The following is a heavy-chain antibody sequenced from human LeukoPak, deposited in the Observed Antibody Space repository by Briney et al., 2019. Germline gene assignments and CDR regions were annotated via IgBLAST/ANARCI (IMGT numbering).Heavy chain of an antibody. CDR2: IRYDGSNK. V-gene: IGHV3-30*02. D-gene: IGHD4-17*01. CDR3: AREGSAVTTYNWFDP. CDR1: GFTFSSYG. Sequence: SGGSLRLSCAASGFTFSSYGMHWVRQAPGKGLEWVAFIRYDGSNKYYADSVKGRFTISRDNSKNTLYLQMNSLRAEDTAVYYCAREGSAVTTYNWFDPWGQGTLVTVSS. J-gene: IGHJ5*02.